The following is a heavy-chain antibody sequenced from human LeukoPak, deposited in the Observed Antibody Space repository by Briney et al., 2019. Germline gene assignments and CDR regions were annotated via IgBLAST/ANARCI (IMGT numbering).Heavy chain of an antibody. CDR3: AESNYGFYYYGMDV. V-gene: IGHV4-39*01. D-gene: IGHD4-4*01. CDR1: GGSISSSSYY. J-gene: IGHJ6*02. Sequence: PSEPLSLTCTVSGGSISSSSYYWGWIRQPPGKGLEWIGSIYYSGSTYYNPSLKSRVTISVDTSKNQLSLKLSSVTAADTAVYYCAESNYGFYYYGMDVWGQGTTVTVSS. CDR2: IYYSGST.